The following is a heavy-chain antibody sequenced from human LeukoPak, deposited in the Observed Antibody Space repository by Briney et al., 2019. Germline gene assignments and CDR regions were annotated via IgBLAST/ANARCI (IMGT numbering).Heavy chain of an antibody. Sequence: PSETLSLTCTVSGGSISSYYWSWIRQPPGKGLEWIGYIYYSGSTNYNPSLKSRVTISVDTSKNQFSLKLSSVTAADTAVYFCARVGGGYNYGPIDYWGQGALVTVSS. CDR2: IYYSGST. D-gene: IGHD5-18*01. J-gene: IGHJ4*02. CDR3: ARVGGGYNYGPIDY. V-gene: IGHV4-59*01. CDR1: GGSISSYY.